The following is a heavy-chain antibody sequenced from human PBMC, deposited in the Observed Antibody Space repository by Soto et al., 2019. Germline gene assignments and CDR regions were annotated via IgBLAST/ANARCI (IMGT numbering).Heavy chain of an antibody. CDR1: GGSIYTXDFY. CDR3: ATSLVTSRARVDY. Sequence: LXLXCTVSGGSIYTXDFYWSWIRQLPGKGLEWLVYIYYTGSTQYTPSLKSRLSISTDTCYNQFSLRLNSVTAADTAVYYCATSLVTSRARVDYWGQGTPVTSPQ. J-gene: IGHJ4*02. D-gene: IGHD1-26*01. CDR2: IYYTGST. V-gene: IGHV4-31*03.